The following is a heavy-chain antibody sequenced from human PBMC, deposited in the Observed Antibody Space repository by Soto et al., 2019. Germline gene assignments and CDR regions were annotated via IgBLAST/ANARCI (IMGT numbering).Heavy chain of an antibody. J-gene: IGHJ4*02. V-gene: IGHV3-21*06. CDR2: ISTSSSNI. CDR1: GFSFSEYT. Sequence: PGGSLRLSCVASGFSFSEYTMSWVRQAPGKGLDWVSTISTSSSNIFYAASVKGRFTVSRDNAKNTLYLQMDNLRAEDTAVYFWARGLGGVPVAAEREYGGQGT. CDR3: ARGLGGVPVAAEREY. D-gene: IGHD1-26*01.